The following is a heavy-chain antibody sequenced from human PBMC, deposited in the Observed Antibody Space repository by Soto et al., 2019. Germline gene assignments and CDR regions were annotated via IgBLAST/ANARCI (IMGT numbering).Heavy chain of an antibody. V-gene: IGHV3-30-3*01. CDR1: GFTFSSYA. CDR2: ISYDGSNK. Sequence: GGSLRLSCAASGFTFSSYAMHWVRQAPGKGLEWVAVISYDGSNKYYADSVKGRFTISRDNSKNTLYLQMNSLRAEDTAVYYCEKKHGSGSFWRGMAVWGQGTTVPVSS. J-gene: IGHJ6*02. D-gene: IGHD3-10*01. CDR3: EKKHGSGSFWRGMAV.